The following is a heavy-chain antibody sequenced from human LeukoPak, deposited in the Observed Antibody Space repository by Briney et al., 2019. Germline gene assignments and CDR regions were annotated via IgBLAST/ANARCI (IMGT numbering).Heavy chain of an antibody. Sequence: ASVKVSCKASGYSFTGQDMHWVRQAPGQGLEWMGWINPNSGGTNYAQKFQGRVTMTRDTSIRTAYMELSRLRSDDTAVYYCARDKYYDYVWGSYRHYNWFDPWGQGTLVTVSS. CDR1: GYSFTGQD. CDR3: ARDKYYDYVWGSYRHYNWFDP. D-gene: IGHD3-16*02. CDR2: INPNSGGT. V-gene: IGHV1-2*02. J-gene: IGHJ5*02.